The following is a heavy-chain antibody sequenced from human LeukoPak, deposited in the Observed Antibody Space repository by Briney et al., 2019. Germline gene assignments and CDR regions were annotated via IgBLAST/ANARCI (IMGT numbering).Heavy chain of an antibody. Sequence: GGSLRLSCAASGFTFSSYGMHWVRQAPGKGLEWVAVISYDGSNKYYADSVKGRFTISRDNSKNSLYLQMHSLRAEDTAVYYCARDRYCLFWGQGIMVTVSS. CDR2: ISYDGSNK. CDR1: GFTFSSYG. D-gene: IGHD3-16*02. V-gene: IGHV3-30*03. CDR3: ARDRYCLF. J-gene: IGHJ3*01.